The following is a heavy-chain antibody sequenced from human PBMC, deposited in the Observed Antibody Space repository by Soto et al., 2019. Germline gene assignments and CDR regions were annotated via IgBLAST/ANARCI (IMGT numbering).Heavy chain of an antibody. J-gene: IGHJ5*02. D-gene: IGHD5-12*01. V-gene: IGHV3-23*01. CDR2: VSGNGEKT. CDR3: AKLSGYAPAGIPSGWFDH. CDR1: GFTFTTYA. Sequence: GGSLRLSCVISGFTFTTYAMSWVRQAPGQGLEWVSTVSGNGEKTYYADSVRGRFTVSRDNSRNTLYLQLNSLRDGDAALYYCAKLSGYAPAGIPSGWFDHWGPGTRVTVSS.